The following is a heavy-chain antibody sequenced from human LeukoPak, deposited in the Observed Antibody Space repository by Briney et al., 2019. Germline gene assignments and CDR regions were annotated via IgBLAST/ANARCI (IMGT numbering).Heavy chain of an antibody. CDR1: GGSISSFY. V-gene: IGHV4-59*01. Sequence: SETLSLTCTVSGGSISSFYWSWIRQPPGKGLEWIGYISYSGSTNYNPSHRSRVTISVDTSKNQFSLKLSSVTAADTAVYYCAREVLAAAGTYDYWGQGTLVTVSS. J-gene: IGHJ4*02. D-gene: IGHD6-13*01. CDR2: ISYSGST. CDR3: AREVLAAAGTYDY.